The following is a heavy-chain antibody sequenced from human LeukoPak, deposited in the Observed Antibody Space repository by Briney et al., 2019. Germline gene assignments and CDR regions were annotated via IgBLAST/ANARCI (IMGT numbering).Heavy chain of an antibody. CDR2: IKEDGTVK. D-gene: IGHD6-19*01. Sequence: GGSLRLSCAASGFTFSRYWMSWVRQAPGKGLEWVANIKEDGTVKYYVESVKDRFAISRDNAKNSLYLQMNSLRAEDTAVYYCARHRSTPHSSQEGSYYFDYWGQGTLVTVSS. V-gene: IGHV3-7*02. CDR3: ARHRSTPHSSQEGSYYFDY. CDR1: GFTFSRYW. J-gene: IGHJ4*02.